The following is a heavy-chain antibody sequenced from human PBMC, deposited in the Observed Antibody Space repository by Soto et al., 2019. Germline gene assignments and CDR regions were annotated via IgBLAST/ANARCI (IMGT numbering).Heavy chain of an antibody. Sequence: QVQLVQSRGEVKKPGASVKVSCKTSGYSFTTYGISWVRQTAGQGLEWMGWISGYNGNTNYAQKLQGRVTMTTDTSTSTAYMELRSLRSDDTAVYYCAREGPAPYYYYGMDVWGQGSTVTVSS. CDR3: AREGPAPYYYYGMDV. CDR1: GYSFTTYG. J-gene: IGHJ6*02. V-gene: IGHV1-18*01. CDR2: ISGYNGNT.